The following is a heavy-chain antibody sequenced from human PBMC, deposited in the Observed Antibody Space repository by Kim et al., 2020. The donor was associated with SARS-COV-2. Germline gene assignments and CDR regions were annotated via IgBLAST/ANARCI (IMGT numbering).Heavy chain of an antibody. CDR2: A. D-gene: IGHD3-9*01. CDR3: ARLVLNYGMDV. Sequence: ANYAQKFQGRVTITADESTSTAYMELSSLRSEDTAVYYCARLVLNYGMDVWGQGITVTVSS. J-gene: IGHJ6*02. V-gene: IGHV1-69*01.